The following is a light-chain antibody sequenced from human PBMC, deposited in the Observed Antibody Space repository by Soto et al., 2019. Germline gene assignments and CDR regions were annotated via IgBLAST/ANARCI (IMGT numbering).Light chain of an antibody. V-gene: IGLV2-8*01. CDR3: SSLAGGTLV. Sequence: QSALTQPPSASGSPGQSVTISCTGTSTDVGDYKYVFWYQQHPGKAPKLLIYEVNNRPSGVPDRFSGSKSGNTASLTVSGLQAEDEADYYCSSLAGGTLVFGGGTKLTVL. CDR1: STDVGDYKY. CDR2: EVN. J-gene: IGLJ2*01.